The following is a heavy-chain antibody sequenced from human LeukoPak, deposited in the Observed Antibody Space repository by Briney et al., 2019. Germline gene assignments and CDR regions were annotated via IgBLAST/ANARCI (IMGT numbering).Heavy chain of an antibody. J-gene: IGHJ4*02. V-gene: IGHV3-23*01. D-gene: IGHD2-21*02. CDR1: GFTFSTYT. CDR3: AKGIVVVTAILD. CDR2: ISGSGGST. Sequence: PGGSLRLSCAASGFTFSTYTMNWVRQAPGKGLEWVSAISGSGGSTYYADSVKGRFTISRDNSKNTLYLQMNSLRAEDTAVYYCAKGIVVVTAILDWGQGTLVTVSS.